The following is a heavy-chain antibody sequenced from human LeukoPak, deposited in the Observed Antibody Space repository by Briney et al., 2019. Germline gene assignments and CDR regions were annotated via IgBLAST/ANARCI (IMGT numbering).Heavy chain of an antibody. CDR1: GFTFSNYP. CDR3: VKVSHYDFWTGPFDP. D-gene: IGHD3-3*01. CDR2: ISGSGANT. J-gene: IGHJ5*02. V-gene: IGHV3-64D*06. Sequence: GGSLRLSCSASGFTFSNYPMHWVRQAPGKRLEYVSAISGSGANTYYADSVKGRFTISRDNSKNTLYLQVINLTPEDTAVYYCVKVSHYDFWTGPFDPWGQGTLVTVSS.